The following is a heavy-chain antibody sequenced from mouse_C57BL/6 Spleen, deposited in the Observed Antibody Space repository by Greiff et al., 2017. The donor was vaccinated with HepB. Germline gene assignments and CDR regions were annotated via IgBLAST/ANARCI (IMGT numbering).Heavy chain of an antibody. J-gene: IGHJ1*03. Sequence: VQLQQPGAELVRPGSSVKLSCKASGYTFTSYWMDWVKQRPGQGLEWIGNIYPSDSETHYNQKFKDKATLTVDKSSSTAYMQLSSLTSEDSAVYYCARTLYGSSRYWYFDVWGTGTTVTVSS. CDR1: GYTFTSYW. CDR2: IYPSDSET. D-gene: IGHD1-1*01. CDR3: ARTLYGSSRYWYFDV. V-gene: IGHV1-61*01.